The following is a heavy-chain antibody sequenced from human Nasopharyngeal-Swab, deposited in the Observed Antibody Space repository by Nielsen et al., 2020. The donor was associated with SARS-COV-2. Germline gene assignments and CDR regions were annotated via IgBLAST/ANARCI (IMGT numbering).Heavy chain of an antibody. CDR3: ARDGLDYDFWSAYFMDV. CDR2: ISWNSVRR. Sequence: GESLKISCAASGFTFNNYNFNWVRQVPGKGLEWVSGISWNSVRRDYADSVEGRFTISRDNAKNSLYLQMNSLRAEDTAVYYCARDGLDYDFWSAYFMDVWGQGTTVTVSS. V-gene: IGHV3-48*04. CDR1: GFTFNNYN. D-gene: IGHD3-3*01. J-gene: IGHJ6*02.